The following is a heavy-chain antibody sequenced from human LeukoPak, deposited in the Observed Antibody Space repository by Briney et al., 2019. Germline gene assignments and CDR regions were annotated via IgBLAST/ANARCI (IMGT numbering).Heavy chain of an antibody. CDR1: GFIFSNDD. CDR3: ARDQRTYYLGSGSYYKVGRLDF. V-gene: IGHV3-23*01. J-gene: IGHJ4*02. Sequence: GGSLRLSCAASGFIFSNDDLNWVRQAPGKGLEWVAGMSGDGRRTDYAGSVKGRFTISRDNSRDTLSLQMNSLRVEDTAVYYCARDQRTYYLGSGSYYKVGRLDFWGQGTLVTVSS. CDR2: MSGDGRRT. D-gene: IGHD3-10*01.